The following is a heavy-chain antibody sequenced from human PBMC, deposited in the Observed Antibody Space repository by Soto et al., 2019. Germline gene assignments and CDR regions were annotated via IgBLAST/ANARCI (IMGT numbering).Heavy chain of an antibody. D-gene: IGHD5-18*01. V-gene: IGHV6-1*01. CDR1: GDSVSSNSAA. CDR2: TYYRSKWYN. Sequence: SQTLSLTCAISGDSVSSNSAAWNWIRQSPSRGLEWLGRTYYRSKWYNDYAVSVKSRKTINPHNSNNHFSLQLNSVTPGETAVYYCARDQQLWLQKGERRDYYGMDVWGQGTTVTISS. CDR3: ARDQQLWLQKGERRDYYGMDV. J-gene: IGHJ6*02.